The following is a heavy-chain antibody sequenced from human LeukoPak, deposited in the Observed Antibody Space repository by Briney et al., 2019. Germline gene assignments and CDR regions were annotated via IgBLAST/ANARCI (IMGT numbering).Heavy chain of an antibody. V-gene: IGHV1-2*02. CDR1: GYTFTGHY. J-gene: IGHJ4*02. CDR3: ARPQGPHIVVIGGEFDY. Sequence: ASVKVSCKASGYTFTGHYMHWVRQAPGQGLEWMGWINPNSGGTNYAQKFQGRVTMTRDTSISTAYMELSRLRSDDTAVYYCARPQGPHIVVIGGEFDYWGQGTLVTVSS. CDR2: INPNSGGT. D-gene: IGHD2-21*01.